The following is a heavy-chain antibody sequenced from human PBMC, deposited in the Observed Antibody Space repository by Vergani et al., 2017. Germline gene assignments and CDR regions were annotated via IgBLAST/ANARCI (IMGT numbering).Heavy chain of an antibody. Sequence: QVQLQQSGPGLVKPSQTLSLTCAISGDSVSSNSAAWNWIRQSPSRGLEWLGRTYYRSKWYNDYAVSVKSRITINPDTSKNQFSLQLNSVTPEDTAVYYCARGGYYYYSSGYYRDYYYYMDVWGKGTTVTVSS. V-gene: IGHV6-1*01. D-gene: IGHD3-22*01. CDR2: TYYRSKWYN. CDR1: GDSVSSNSAA. J-gene: IGHJ6*03. CDR3: ARGGYYYYSSGYYRDYYYYMDV.